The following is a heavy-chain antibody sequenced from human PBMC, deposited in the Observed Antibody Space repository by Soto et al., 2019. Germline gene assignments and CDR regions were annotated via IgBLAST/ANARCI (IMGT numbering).Heavy chain of an antibody. V-gene: IGHV1-69*06. J-gene: IGHJ3*02. CDR2: IIPIFGTA. Sequence: SVKVSCKASGGTFSSYAISWVRQAPGQGLEWMGGIIPIFGTANYAQKFQGRVTITADKSTSTAYMELSSLRSEDTAVYYCARDMKCGGECFHDAFDIWGQGTMVTVSS. CDR3: ARDMKCGGECFHDAFDI. D-gene: IGHD2-21*01. CDR1: GGTFSSYA.